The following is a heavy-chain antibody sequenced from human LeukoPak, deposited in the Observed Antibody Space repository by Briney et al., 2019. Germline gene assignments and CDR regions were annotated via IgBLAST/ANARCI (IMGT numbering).Heavy chain of an antibody. CDR2: INAGNGNT. CDR3: AGTRRDYDFWSGYPY. Sequence: GASVKVSCKASGYTFTSYAMHWVRQAPGQRLEWMEWINAGNGNTKYSQKFQGRVTITRDTSASTAYMELSSLRSEDTAVYYCAGTRRDYDFWSGYPYWGQGTLVTVSS. CDR1: GYTFTSYA. D-gene: IGHD3-3*01. J-gene: IGHJ4*02. V-gene: IGHV1-3*01.